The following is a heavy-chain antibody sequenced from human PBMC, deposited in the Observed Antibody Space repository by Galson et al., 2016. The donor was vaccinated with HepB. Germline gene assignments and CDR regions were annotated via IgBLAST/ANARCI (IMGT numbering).Heavy chain of an antibody. Sequence: SLRLSCAASGFTFYTFTMHWVRQSPGKGPECVAAISFDGSNRHYADSVRGRFTISRDNPRNTLYLQMDSLTTEDTAVYYCARGEIGTTLDWGQGTVVTVS. V-gene: IGHV3-30-3*01. J-gene: IGHJ3*01. CDR1: GFTFYTFT. CDR2: ISFDGSNR. D-gene: IGHD4-23*01. CDR3: ARGEIGTTLD.